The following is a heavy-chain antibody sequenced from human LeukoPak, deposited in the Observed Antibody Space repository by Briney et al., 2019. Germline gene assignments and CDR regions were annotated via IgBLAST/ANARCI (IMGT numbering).Heavy chain of an antibody. CDR2: ISAYNGNT. CDR1: GYTFTSYG. CDR3: ARSRDYYGSGSYPF. V-gene: IGHV1-18*01. J-gene: IGHJ4*02. Sequence: ASVKVSCKASGYTFTSYGISWVRQAPGQGLEWMGWISAYNGNTNYAQKLQGRVTMTTDTSTSTAYMELRSLRSDDTAVYYCARSRDYYGSGSYPFWGQGTLVTVSS. D-gene: IGHD3-10*01.